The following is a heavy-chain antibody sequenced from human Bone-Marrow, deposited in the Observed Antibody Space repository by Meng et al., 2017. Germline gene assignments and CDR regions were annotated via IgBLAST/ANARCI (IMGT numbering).Heavy chain of an antibody. D-gene: IGHD3-22*01. CDR3: SRDPYYYDSSGYYDY. J-gene: IGHJ4*02. V-gene: IGHV3-74*01. CDR1: GFTFSSYW. CDR2: INSDGSST. Sequence: GRPLESGGGVVQPARSLRLSCAAPGFTFSSYWMHWVHPAPVKGLVWVSRINSDGSSTSYADSVKGRFTISRDNAKNTLYLQMNSLRAEDTAVYYCSRDPYYYDSSGYYDYWGQGTLVTVSS.